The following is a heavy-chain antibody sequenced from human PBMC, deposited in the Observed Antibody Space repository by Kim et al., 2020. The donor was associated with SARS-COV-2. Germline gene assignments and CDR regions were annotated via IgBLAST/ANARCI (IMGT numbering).Heavy chain of an antibody. J-gene: IGHJ3*01. CDR3: AKAGYRDQVDDAFDV. CDR2: IWFDAGNK. Sequence: GGSLRLSCEASGFTFSTYGMHWVRQAPGKGLEWVAIIWFDAGNKYYADSVRGRFTVSRDNSRNILYLEMNSLRAEDTAMYYCAKAGYRDQVDDAFDVWGQGTMVPV. CDR1: GFTFSTYG. D-gene: IGHD4-4*01. V-gene: IGHV3-33*06.